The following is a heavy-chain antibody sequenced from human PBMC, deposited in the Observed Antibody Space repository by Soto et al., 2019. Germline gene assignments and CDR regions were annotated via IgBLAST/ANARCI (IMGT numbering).Heavy chain of an antibody. V-gene: IGHV4-39*01. Sequence: SETLSLTCTVSGGSISSSSYYWGWIRQPPGKGLEWIGSIYYSGSTYYNPSLKSRVTISVDTSKNQFSLKLSSVTAADTAVYYCARLPLYSSSFRILDYYYYYYMDVWGKGTTVTVSS. J-gene: IGHJ6*03. CDR2: IYYSGST. CDR1: GGSISSSSYY. CDR3: ARLPLYSSSFRILDYYYYYYMDV. D-gene: IGHD6-13*01.